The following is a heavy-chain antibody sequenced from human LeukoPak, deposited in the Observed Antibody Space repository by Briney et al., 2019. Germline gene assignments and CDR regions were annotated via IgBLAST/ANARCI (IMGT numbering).Heavy chain of an antibody. J-gene: IGHJ3*02. CDR2: IYPGDSDT. CDR1: GYSFTSYW. CDR3: ARLCDNWNVAAFDI. V-gene: IGHV5-51*01. Sequence: GESLKISCKGSGYSFTSYWIGWVRQMAGKGLESMGIIYPGDSDTRYSPSFQGQVTISADKSISTAYLQWSSLKASDTAMYYCARLCDNWNVAAFDIWGQGTMVTVSS. D-gene: IGHD1-1*01.